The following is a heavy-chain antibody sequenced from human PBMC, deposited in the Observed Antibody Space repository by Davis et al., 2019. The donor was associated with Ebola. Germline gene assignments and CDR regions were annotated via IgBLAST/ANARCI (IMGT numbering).Heavy chain of an antibody. Sequence: PGGSLRLSCAASGFTFSSYAMSWVRQAPGKGLEWVSVIYSGGSTYYADSVKGRFTLSRDNSKNTLYLQMDSLRAEDTAVYYCARVTTGNFDYWGQGTLVTVSS. CDR1: GFTFSSYA. D-gene: IGHD1-1*01. CDR3: ARVTTGNFDY. V-gene: IGHV3-66*02. CDR2: IYSGGST. J-gene: IGHJ4*02.